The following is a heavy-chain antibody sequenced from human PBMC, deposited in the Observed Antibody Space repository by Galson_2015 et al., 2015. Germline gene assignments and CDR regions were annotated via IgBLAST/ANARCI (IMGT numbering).Heavy chain of an antibody. CDR1: GFTFRNAW. CDR2: IKSNRDGGTT. D-gene: IGHD1-26*01. J-gene: IGHJ3*01. V-gene: IGHV3-15*01. Sequence: SLRLSCAASGFTFRNAWMSWVRQAPGKGLEWVDRIKSNRDGGTTDYAAPVKGRFTVSRDDPKNTLYLDMNSLKSEDTGVYFCTGIVGSYDKFDYWGQGTMVTVAS. CDR3: TGIVGSYDKFDY.